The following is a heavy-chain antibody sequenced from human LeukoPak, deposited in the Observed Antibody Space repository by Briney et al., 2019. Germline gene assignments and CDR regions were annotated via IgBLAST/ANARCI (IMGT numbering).Heavy chain of an antibody. D-gene: IGHD3-22*01. Sequence: GGSLRLSCAASGFTFITYSMNWVRQAPGKGLEWVSSISSSSSYIYYADSVRGRFTISRDNPKNSLYLQMNSLRAEDTAVYYCARDLLGYNYHYMDVWGKGTTVTVSS. CDR3: ARDLLGYNYHYMDV. CDR2: ISSSSSYI. V-gene: IGHV3-21*01. CDR1: GFTFITYS. J-gene: IGHJ6*03.